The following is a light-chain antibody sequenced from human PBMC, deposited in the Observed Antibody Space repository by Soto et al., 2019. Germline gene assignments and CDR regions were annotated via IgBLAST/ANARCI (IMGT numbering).Light chain of an antibody. J-gene: IGKJ1*01. CDR1: QSISSY. V-gene: IGKV1-39*01. Sequence: DIQMTQSPSSLSASVGDRVTITCRASQSISSYLNWYQQKPGIAPKLLIYAASSLQSGVPSRFSVSGSGTGFTLTIGSLQPEDFATYYCQQSYRTPRTFGQGTKVEIK. CDR3: QQSYRTPRT. CDR2: AAS.